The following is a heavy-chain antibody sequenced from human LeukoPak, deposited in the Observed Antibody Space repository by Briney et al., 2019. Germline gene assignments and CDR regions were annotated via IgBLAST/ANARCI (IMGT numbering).Heavy chain of an antibody. CDR2: IYSGGST. J-gene: IGHJ4*02. CDR1: GFTVSSNH. Sequence: GGSLRLSCAASGFTVSSNHMNWVRQAPGKGLEWVSLIYSGGSTLYADSVKGRFTISRDNSKNTLYLQMNSLRAEDTALYYCARDGNFYYGPGSYCDYWGQGTLVTVSS. CDR3: ARDGNFYYGPGSYCDY. V-gene: IGHV3-66*02. D-gene: IGHD3-10*01.